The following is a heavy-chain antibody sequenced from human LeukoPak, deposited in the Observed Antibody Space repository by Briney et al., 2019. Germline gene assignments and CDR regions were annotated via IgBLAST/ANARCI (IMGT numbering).Heavy chain of an antibody. J-gene: IGHJ4*02. D-gene: IGHD3-10*01. CDR3: VRGRSGSYFDF. CDR1: GFTFSSYD. V-gene: IGHV3-13*04. CDR2: ISTTGDT. Sequence: GGSLRLSCAASGFTFSSYDMHWVRQAPGKGLEWVSAISTTGDTYYPGSVKGRFTISRDNSKSTLYLQMNSLRAEDTAVYYCVRGRSGSYFDFWGQGTMVAVSS.